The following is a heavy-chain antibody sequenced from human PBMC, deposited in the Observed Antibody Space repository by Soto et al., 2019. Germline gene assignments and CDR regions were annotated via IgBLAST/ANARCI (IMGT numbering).Heavy chain of an antibody. J-gene: IGHJ4*02. CDR1: GYTFTSYG. CDR3: ARDLGGYCSCGSCQTPDY. V-gene: IGHV1-18*01. CDR2: ISAYNGNT. Sequence: QVQLVQSGAEVKKPGASVKVSCKASGYTFTSYGISWVRQAPGQGLEWMGWISAYNGNTNYAQKLQGRVTMTTDTSTSTAYMELRSLRSDDTAVYYCARDLGGYCSCGSCQTPDYWGQGTLVTVSS. D-gene: IGHD2-15*01.